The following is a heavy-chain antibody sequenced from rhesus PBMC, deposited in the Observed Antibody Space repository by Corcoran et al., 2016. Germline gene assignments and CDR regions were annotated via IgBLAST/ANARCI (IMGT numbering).Heavy chain of an antibody. CDR2: ISNGGGST. CDR3: AKVAGWQWADY. CDR1: GFTFSSYG. J-gene: IGHJ4*01. D-gene: IGHD5-24*01. V-gene: IGHV3S5*01. Sequence: EVQLVESGGGLVQPGGSLRLSCAASGFTFSSYGMSWVRQAPGKGLEWVSYISNGGGSTYYADSVKGRFTISRDNSKNTLSLKMNSLRAEDTAVYYCAKVAGWQWADYWGQGVLVTVSS.